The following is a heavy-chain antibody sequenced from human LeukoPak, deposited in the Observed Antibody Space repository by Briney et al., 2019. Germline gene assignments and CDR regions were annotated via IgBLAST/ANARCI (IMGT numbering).Heavy chain of an antibody. J-gene: IGHJ4*02. V-gene: IGHV3-74*01. CDR1: GFTFSSYW. CDR2: INSDGSST. D-gene: IGHD6-19*01. CDR3: ARARSLAAVAEGY. Sequence: GGSLRLSCAASGFTFSSYWMHWVRQAPGKGLVWVSRINSDGSSTSYADSVKGRFTISRDNAKNTLCLQMNSLRAEDTAVYYCARARSLAAVAEGYWGQGTLVTVSS.